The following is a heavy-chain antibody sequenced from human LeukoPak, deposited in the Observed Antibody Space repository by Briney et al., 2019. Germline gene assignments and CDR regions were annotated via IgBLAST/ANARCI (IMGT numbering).Heavy chain of an antibody. D-gene: IGHD1-7*01. CDR3: VRGVGVSRFNYLDP. CDR1: GFTFSSYW. Sequence: GGSLRLSCAASGFTFSSYWMHWVRQAPGKGLMWVSRINSDGSRTTYADSVRGRFTVSRDNSKNTLFLQMNSLRDDDTAVYYCVRGVGVSRFNYLDPWGQGTLVIVSS. V-gene: IGHV3-74*01. J-gene: IGHJ5*02. CDR2: INSDGSRT.